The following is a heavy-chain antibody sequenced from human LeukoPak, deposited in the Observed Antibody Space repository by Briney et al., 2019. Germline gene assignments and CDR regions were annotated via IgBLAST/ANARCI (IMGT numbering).Heavy chain of an antibody. CDR3: AKDPSVAGIGSD. Sequence: KTSETLSLTCTVSGGSISSSSYYWGWIRQPPGKGLEWIGSIYYSGSTYYNPSLKSRVTISVDTSKNQFSLKLSSVTAADTAVYSCAKDPSVAGIGSDWGQGTLVIVSS. D-gene: IGHD6-19*01. J-gene: IGHJ4*02. CDR1: GGSISSSSYY. V-gene: IGHV4-39*07. CDR2: IYYSGST.